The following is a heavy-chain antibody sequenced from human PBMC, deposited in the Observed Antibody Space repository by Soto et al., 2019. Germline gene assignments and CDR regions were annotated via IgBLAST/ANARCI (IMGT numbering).Heavy chain of an antibody. V-gene: IGHV3-21*01. Sequence: ESGGGLVKPGGSLRLSCAASGFTFNTYSMIWVRRAPGKGLEWVSFISSWSNYIYYADSVKGRFTISRDNAKNSLYLQMNSLRAEDTAVYYCARASDRGLRPHDFWGHGTRVTVSS. CDR2: ISSWSNYI. CDR1: GFTFNTYS. CDR3: ARASDRGLRPHDF. J-gene: IGHJ5*01. D-gene: IGHD2-15*01.